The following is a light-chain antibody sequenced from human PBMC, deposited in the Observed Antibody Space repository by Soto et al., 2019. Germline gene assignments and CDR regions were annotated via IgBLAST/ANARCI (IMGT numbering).Light chain of an antibody. CDR3: QQYNNWPQT. CDR1: QSVSSK. V-gene: IGKV3-15*01. Sequence: EIVMTQSPATLSVSPGERATLSCRASQSVSSKLAWYQQKPGQAPRLLIYGASTRATDIPARFSGSGSGTEFTLTISSLQSKDFAVYYCQQYNNWPQTFGQGTKVEIK. CDR2: GAS. J-gene: IGKJ1*01.